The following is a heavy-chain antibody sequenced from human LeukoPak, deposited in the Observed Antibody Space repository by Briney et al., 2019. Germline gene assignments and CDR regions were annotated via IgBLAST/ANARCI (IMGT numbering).Heavy chain of an antibody. D-gene: IGHD3-22*01. J-gene: IGHJ4*02. Sequence: GESLKISCKGSGYSFTSYWIAWVRQMPGKGLEWLGIIYPGDSDTRYSPSFQGQVTISADKSVSTAYLQWSSLKASDTAMYYCARYYGYDYSDSRGFYYFDYWGQGSLVTVSS. CDR2: IYPGDSDT. CDR1: GYSFTSYW. V-gene: IGHV5-51*01. CDR3: ARYYGYDYSDSRGFYYFDY.